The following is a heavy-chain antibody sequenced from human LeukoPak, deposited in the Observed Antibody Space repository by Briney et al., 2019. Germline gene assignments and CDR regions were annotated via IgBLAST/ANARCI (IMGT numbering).Heavy chain of an antibody. CDR1: GFTFSTYS. CDR3: ARRSNPPGRIDH. J-gene: IGHJ4*02. V-gene: IGHV3-66*04. CDR2: IYNSGST. D-gene: IGHD1-14*01. Sequence: GGSLRLSCAASGFTFSTYSMNWVRQAPGKKLEWVAAIYNSGSTYYADSVKGRFTISRDNSKNTMYLQMNSLKGEDTAVYYCARRSNPPGRIDHWGQGTLVTVSS.